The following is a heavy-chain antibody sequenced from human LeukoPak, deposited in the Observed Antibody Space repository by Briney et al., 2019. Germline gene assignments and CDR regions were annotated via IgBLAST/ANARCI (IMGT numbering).Heavy chain of an antibody. J-gene: IGHJ4*02. V-gene: IGHV1-46*01. CDR1: GYTFTSYY. CDR3: AELTSSSSADY. CDR2: INPSGGTT. Sequence: ASVKVSCKASGYTFTSYYMHWVRQAPGQGLEWMGLINPSGGTTRYAQKFQGRVTMTRDLSTSTDYMELSSLRSDDTAVYYCAELTSSSSADYWGQGTLVTVSS. D-gene: IGHD6-13*01.